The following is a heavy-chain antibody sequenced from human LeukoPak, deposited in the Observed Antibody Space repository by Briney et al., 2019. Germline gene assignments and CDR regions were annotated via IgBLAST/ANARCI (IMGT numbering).Heavy chain of an antibody. Sequence: GGSLRLSCAASGFTFSSYAMHWVRQAPGKGLEWVAVISYDGSNKYYADSVKGRFTISRDNSKNTLYLQMNSLRAEDTAVYYCAKDSALYSSSWSPFDYWGQGTLVTVSS. CDR2: ISYDGSNK. CDR1: GFTFSSYA. CDR3: AKDSALYSSSWSPFDY. V-gene: IGHV3-30-3*01. J-gene: IGHJ4*02. D-gene: IGHD6-13*01.